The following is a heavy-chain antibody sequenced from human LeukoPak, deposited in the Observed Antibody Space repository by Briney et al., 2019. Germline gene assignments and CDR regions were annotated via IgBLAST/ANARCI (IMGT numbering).Heavy chain of an antibody. CDR3: AKAIAAPVWYFDL. D-gene: IGHD6-13*01. Sequence: GGSLRLSCAASRFTFSSYAMSWVRQAPGKGLEWVSTISGRGDSTYYADSVKGRFTISRDNSRNTLYLQMNTLRADDTAVYYCAKAIAAPVWYFDLWGRGTLVTVSS. J-gene: IGHJ2*01. CDR1: RFTFSSYA. V-gene: IGHV3-23*01. CDR2: ISGRGDST.